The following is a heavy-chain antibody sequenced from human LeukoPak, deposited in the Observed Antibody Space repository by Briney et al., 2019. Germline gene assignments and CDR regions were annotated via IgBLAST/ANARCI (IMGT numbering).Heavy chain of an antibody. J-gene: IGHJ4*02. Sequence: PGGSLRLSCAASGFPVSSNYMSWVRQAPGKGLEWVSVIYSDGNTYYADSVKGRFTISRDNSKNTLYLQMNSLRAEDTAVYYCAKDPASYYYDSSGYYYGGWGQGTLVTVSS. V-gene: IGHV3-53*05. CDR1: GFPVSSNY. D-gene: IGHD3-22*01. CDR2: IYSDGNT. CDR3: AKDPASYYYDSSGYYYGG.